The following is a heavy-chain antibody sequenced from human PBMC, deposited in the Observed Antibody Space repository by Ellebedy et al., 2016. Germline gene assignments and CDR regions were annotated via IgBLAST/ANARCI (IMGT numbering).Heavy chain of an antibody. CDR1: DFTFSTSA. V-gene: IGHV3-21*01. CDR3: ARDPTTYLRYGNFDC. D-gene: IGHD4-17*01. Sequence: GGSLRLSCAASDFTFSTSAMNWVRQAPGKGLEWVSSINNVGSHIYYADSVRGRFTISRDNVKNSVFLQMNNLRADDTALYYCARDPTTYLRYGNFDCWGQGTLVTVSS. CDR2: INNVGSHI. J-gene: IGHJ4*02.